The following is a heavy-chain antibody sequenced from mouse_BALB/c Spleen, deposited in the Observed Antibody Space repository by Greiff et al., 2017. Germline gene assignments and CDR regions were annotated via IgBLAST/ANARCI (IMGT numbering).Heavy chain of an antibody. D-gene: IGHD1-1*01. CDR2: IWGGGST. J-gene: IGHJ3*01. CDR3: AATKFSHYYGSSPFAY. V-gene: IGHV2-6-5*01. Sequence: QVQLQQSGPGLVAPSQSLSITCTVSGFSLTDYGVSWIRQPPGKGLEWLGVIWGGGSTYYNSALKSRLSISKDNSKSQVFLKMNSLQTDDTAMYYCAATKFSHYYGSSPFAYWGQGTLVTVSA. CDR1: GFSLTDYG.